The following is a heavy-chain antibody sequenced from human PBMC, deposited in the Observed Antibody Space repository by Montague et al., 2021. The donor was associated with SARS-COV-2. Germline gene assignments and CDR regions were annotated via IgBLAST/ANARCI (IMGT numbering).Heavy chain of an antibody. V-gene: IGHV4-39*01. Sequence: SETLSLTCTVSGGSISSSSYYWGWIRQPPGKGLEWIGSIYYSGSTYYNPSLKSRVTISVDTSKNQLSLKLISVTAAVTAVYYCARFPTSYYYDSKAAPATPDAFDIWGKGTMVTVSS. CDR1: GGSISSSSYY. CDR2: IYYSGST. CDR3: ARFPTSYYYDSKAAPATPDAFDI. D-gene: IGHD3-22*01. J-gene: IGHJ3*02.